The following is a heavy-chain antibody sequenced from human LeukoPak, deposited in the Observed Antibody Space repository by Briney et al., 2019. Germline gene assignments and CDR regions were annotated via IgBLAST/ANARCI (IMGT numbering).Heavy chain of an antibody. CDR1: GGSFRDYY. CDR2: INHSGST. J-gene: IGHJ3*01. Sequence: KPSETLSLTCAVYGGSFRDYYWSWIRQPPGKGLEWIGEINHSGSTNYNPSLKSRATISLDTSKNQFSLKLTSVTAADTAVYYCAKAPYLSTGSWGQGILVAVSS. V-gene: IGHV4-34*01. D-gene: IGHD3-22*01. CDR3: AKAPYLSTGS.